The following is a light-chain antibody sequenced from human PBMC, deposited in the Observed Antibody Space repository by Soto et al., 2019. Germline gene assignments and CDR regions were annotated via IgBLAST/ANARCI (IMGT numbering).Light chain of an antibody. V-gene: IGKV3-20*01. Sequence: EIVLTQSPGTLSLSPGQRATLSCRAGQRVSSNSLAWYQQKPGQAPRVLIYGASIRATGIPERFSGGGSGTDFTLTITRLEPEDFAVYYCQQYGSSLFTFGPGTKVDIK. CDR2: GAS. J-gene: IGKJ3*01. CDR1: QRVSSNS. CDR3: QQYGSSLFT.